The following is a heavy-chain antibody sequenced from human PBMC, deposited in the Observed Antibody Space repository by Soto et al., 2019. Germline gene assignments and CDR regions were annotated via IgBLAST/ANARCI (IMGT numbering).Heavy chain of an antibody. V-gene: IGHV3-49*04. CDR1: GFTFGDYA. J-gene: IGHJ4*02. CDR3: TRDRLGGYFDY. D-gene: IGHD3-16*01. Sequence: EVQLVESGGGLVQPGRSLRLSCTASGFTFGDYAMSWVRQAPGKGLEWVGFIRSKAYGGTTEYAASVKGRFTISRDDSKSIAYLQMNSLKTEDTAVYYCTRDRLGGYFDYWGQGTLVTVSS. CDR2: IRSKAYGGTT.